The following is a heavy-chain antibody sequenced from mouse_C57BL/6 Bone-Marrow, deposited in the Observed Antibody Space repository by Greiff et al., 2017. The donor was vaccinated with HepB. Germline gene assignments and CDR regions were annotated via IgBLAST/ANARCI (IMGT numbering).Heavy chain of an antibody. D-gene: IGHD1-1*01. Sequence: EVKVVESGGGLVQPGGSLKLSCAASGFTFSDYYMYWVRQTPEKRLEWVAYISNGGGSTYYPDTVKGRFTISRDNAKNTLYLQMSRLKSEDTAMYYCAGLITTVVATSGYFDVWGTGTTVTVSS. CDR1: GFTFSDYY. J-gene: IGHJ1*03. CDR2: ISNGGGST. V-gene: IGHV5-12*01. CDR3: AGLITTVVATSGYFDV.